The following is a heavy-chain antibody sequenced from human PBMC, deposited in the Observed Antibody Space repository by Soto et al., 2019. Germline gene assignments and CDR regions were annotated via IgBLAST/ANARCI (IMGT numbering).Heavy chain of an antibody. CDR2: IFFTGIT. CDR3: ARDGHGMDV. J-gene: IGHJ6*02. CDR1: GGSVTTGSYN. Sequence: QVQLQESGPGLVRPSETLSLTCTVSGGSVTTGSYNWSWIRRPPGKGLEWIGNIFFTGITHYNPSLNTRVTMSVDTSKNQFSLPVTSVTAADTAVYYCARDGHGMDVWGQGTTVTVSS. V-gene: IGHV4-61*01.